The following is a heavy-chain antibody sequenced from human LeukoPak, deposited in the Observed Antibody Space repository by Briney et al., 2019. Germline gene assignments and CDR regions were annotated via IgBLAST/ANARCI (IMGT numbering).Heavy chain of an antibody. D-gene: IGHD6-19*01. J-gene: IGHJ4*02. CDR3: ARESVAAGTRWFDY. CDR1: GGYISDYY. CDR2: VQISENN. V-gene: IGHV4-4*07. Sequence: PSETVSLTCTVSGGYISDYYWTWIRQSAGKGLEWIGRVQISENNNYNPSLKSRVTLSLDTSKNQFSLKLTSVTAADTAIYYCARESVAAGTRWFDYWGRGTLVTVSS.